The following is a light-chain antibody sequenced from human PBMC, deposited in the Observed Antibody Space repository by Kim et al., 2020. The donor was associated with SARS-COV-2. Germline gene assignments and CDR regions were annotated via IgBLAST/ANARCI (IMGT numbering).Light chain of an antibody. CDR1: QSVSSY. CDR2: DAS. CDR3: QQRSNWPPT. J-gene: IGKJ2*01. V-gene: IGKV3-11*01. Sequence: SLPPGERATLSCRASQSVSSYLAWYQQKPGQAPRLLIYDASNRATGIPARFSGSGYGTDFTLTISSLEPEDFAVYYCQQRSNWPPTFGQGTKLEI.